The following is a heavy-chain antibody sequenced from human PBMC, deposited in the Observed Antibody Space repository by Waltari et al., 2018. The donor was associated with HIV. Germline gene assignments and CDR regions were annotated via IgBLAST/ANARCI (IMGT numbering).Heavy chain of an antibody. CDR1: GFTFSSYD. CDR2: IGTAGDT. V-gene: IGHV3-13*01. Sequence: EVQLVESGGGLVQPGGSLRLSCAASGFTFSSYDMHWVSQATGKGLEWVSAIGTAGDTYYPGSGKGRFTISRENAKNSLYLQMNSLRAEDTAVYYCARDVTSDAFDIWGQGTMVTVSS. J-gene: IGHJ3*02. CDR3: ARDVTSDAFDI. D-gene: IGHD2-21*02.